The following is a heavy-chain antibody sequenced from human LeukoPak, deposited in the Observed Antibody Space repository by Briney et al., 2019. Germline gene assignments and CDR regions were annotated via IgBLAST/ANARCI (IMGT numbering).Heavy chain of an antibody. V-gene: IGHV3-23*01. D-gene: IGHD6-13*01. CDR3: AKDRYSSSWYNGPDY. CDR2: ISGSGGST. CDR1: GFTFSSYA. Sequence: GGSLRLSCAASGFTFSSYATSWVRQAPGKGLEWVSAISGSGGSTYYADSVKGRFTISRDNSKNTLYLQMNSLRAEDTAVYYCAKDRYSSSWYNGPDYWGQGTLVTVSS. J-gene: IGHJ4*02.